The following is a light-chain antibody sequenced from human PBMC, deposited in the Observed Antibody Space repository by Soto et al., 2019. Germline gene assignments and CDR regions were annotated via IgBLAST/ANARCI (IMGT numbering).Light chain of an antibody. CDR3: QQYGSSPFT. Sequence: EIVLTQSPGTLSVSPGQRATLSCRASQSVASSYLAWYQHKPGQAPRLLIYGASSRATGVPDRFSGSGSGTDITLTICRLEPEDFAVYYCQQYGSSPFTFGPGTKVDI. J-gene: IGKJ3*01. CDR1: QSVASSY. CDR2: GAS. V-gene: IGKV3-20*01.